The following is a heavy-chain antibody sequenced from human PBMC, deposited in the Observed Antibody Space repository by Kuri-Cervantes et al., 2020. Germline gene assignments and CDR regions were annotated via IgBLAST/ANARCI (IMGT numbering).Heavy chain of an antibody. V-gene: IGHV4-39*07. J-gene: IGHJ4*02. CDR2: VYHTGST. CDR3: AREPSSSWHYYLDY. Sequence: GSLRLSCTVSGGSISSGSYYWAWIRQPPGKGLEWIGSVYHTGSTYPNPSLKSRITISVDTSRNQFSLKLSSVTAADTAVYYCAREPSSSWHYYLDYWGQGTLVTVSS. CDR1: GGSISSGSYY. D-gene: IGHD6-13*01.